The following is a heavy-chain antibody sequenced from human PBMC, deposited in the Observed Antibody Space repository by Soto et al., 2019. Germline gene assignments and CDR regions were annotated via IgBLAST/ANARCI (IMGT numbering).Heavy chain of an antibody. CDR3: ARGRITGTTGVVVYYFDY. CDR1: GGSSSGYY. D-gene: IGHD1-7*01. Sequence: SETLSLTCAVYGGSSSGYYWSWIRQPPGKGLEWIGEINHSGSTNYDPSLKSRVTISVDTSKNQFSLKLSSVTAADTAVYYCARGRITGTTGVVVYYFDYWGQGTLVTVSS. CDR2: INHSGST. J-gene: IGHJ4*02. V-gene: IGHV4-34*01.